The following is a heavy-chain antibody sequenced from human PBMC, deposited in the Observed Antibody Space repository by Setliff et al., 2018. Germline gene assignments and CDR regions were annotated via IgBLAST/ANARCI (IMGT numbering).Heavy chain of an antibody. J-gene: IGHJ5*02. CDR3: ARAHTWSLPDDNSGYPGWFDP. CDR2: IHHSGKA. Sequence: SETLSLTCTVSGGSISSGSYYWGWIRQPPGKGLEWIVNIHHSGKAYYNPSLKSRVTMSVDTSKNHVSLKLSSVTAADTAVYYCARAHTWSLPDDNSGYPGWFDPWGQGTLVTVSS. CDR1: GGSISSGSYY. V-gene: IGHV4-39*02. D-gene: IGHD3-22*01.